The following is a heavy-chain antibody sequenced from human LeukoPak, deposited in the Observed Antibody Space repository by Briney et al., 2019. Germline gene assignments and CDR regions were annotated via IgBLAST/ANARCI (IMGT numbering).Heavy chain of an antibody. D-gene: IGHD1-14*01. CDR1: GFTFSSYA. CDR3: ARDNPPNHIRYYFGY. CDR2: ISYDGSNK. J-gene: IGHJ4*02. Sequence: GGSLRLSCAASGFTFSSYAMHWVRQAPGKGLEWVAVISYDGSNKYYADSVKGRFTISRDNSKNTLYLQMNSLRAEDTAVYYCARDNPPNHIRYYFGYWGQGTLVTVSS. V-gene: IGHV3-30-3*01.